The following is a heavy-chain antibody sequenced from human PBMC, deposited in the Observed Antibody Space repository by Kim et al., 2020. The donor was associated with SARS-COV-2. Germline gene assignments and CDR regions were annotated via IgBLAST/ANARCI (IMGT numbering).Heavy chain of an antibody. CDR1: GGSFSGYY. V-gene: IGHV4-34*01. CDR2: INHSGST. CDR3: ARAFFDY. J-gene: IGHJ4*02. Sequence: SETLSLTCAVYGGSFSGYYWSWIRQPPGKGLEWIGEINHSGSTNYNPSLKSRVTISVDTSKNQFSLKLSSVTAADTAVYYCARAFFDYWGQGTLVTVSS.